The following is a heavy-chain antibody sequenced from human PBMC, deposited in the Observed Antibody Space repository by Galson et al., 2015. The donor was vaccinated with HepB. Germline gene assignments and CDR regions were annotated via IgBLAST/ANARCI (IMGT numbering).Heavy chain of an antibody. CDR2: IYYSGST. J-gene: IGHJ3*02. Sequence: ETLSLTCTVSGGSIRSSSYYWGWIRQPPGKGLEWIGSIYYSGSTYYNPSLKSPVTISVDTSKNQYALKLCSVTAADTAVYYCARHRSSTSCSHALDIWGQGTMVTVSS. CDR1: GGSIRSSSYY. CDR3: ARHRSSTSCSHALDI. D-gene: IGHD2-2*01. V-gene: IGHV4-39*01.